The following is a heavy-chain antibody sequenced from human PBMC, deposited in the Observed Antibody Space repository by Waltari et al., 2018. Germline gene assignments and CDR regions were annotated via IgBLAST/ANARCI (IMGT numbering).Heavy chain of an antibody. CDR3: ARRSTAGGYFDY. V-gene: IGHV4-38-2*01. CDR2: IYHSSST. Sequence: QVQLQESGPGLVKPSETLSLTCAVSGYSISSGYYWGWIRQPPGKGLEWIGSIYHSSSTYDNPSLKSRVTISVDTSKNQFSLKLSSVTAADTAVYYCARRSTAGGYFDYWGQGTLVTVSS. CDR1: GYSISSGYY. D-gene: IGHD2-2*01. J-gene: IGHJ4*02.